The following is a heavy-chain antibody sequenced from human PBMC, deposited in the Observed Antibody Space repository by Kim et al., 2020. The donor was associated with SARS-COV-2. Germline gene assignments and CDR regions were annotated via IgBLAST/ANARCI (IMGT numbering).Heavy chain of an antibody. V-gene: IGHV3-48*03. D-gene: IGHD1-26*01. J-gene: IGHJ3*02. CDR2: ISSSGSTI. Sequence: GGSLRLSCAASGFTFSSYEMNWVRQAPGKGLEWVSYISSSGSTIYYADSVKGRFTISRDNAKNSLYLQMNSLRAEDTAVYYCAREGVGATWTHAFDIWGQGTMVTVSS. CDR3: AREGVGATWTHAFDI. CDR1: GFTFSSYE.